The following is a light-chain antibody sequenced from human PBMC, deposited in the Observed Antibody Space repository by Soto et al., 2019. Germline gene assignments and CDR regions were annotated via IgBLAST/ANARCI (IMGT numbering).Light chain of an antibody. J-gene: IGLJ2*01. CDR1: TGAVTSGHY. Sequence: QAVLTQEPSLTVSPGGTVTLTFGSSTGAVTSGHYPYWFQQKPGQAPRTLIYDTSNKHSWTPARFSGSLLGGKAALTLSGAQPEDEAEYYCLLSYSGARPVVFGGGTKVTVL. CDR2: DTS. CDR3: LLSYSGARPVV. V-gene: IGLV7-46*01.